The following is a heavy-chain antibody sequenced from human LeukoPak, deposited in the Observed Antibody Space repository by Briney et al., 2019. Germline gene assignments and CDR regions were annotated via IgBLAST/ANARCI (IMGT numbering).Heavy chain of an antibody. J-gene: IGHJ4*02. CDR2: IYYSGST. Sequence: PSETLSLICTVSGGSISSYYWSWIRQPPGKGLEWIGYIYYSGSTNYNPSLKSRVTISVDTSKKHFSLKLRSVTAADTAVYYCARHHYDYVWGSYRFGLGFDYWGQGTLVTVSS. V-gene: IGHV4-59*08. D-gene: IGHD3-16*02. CDR1: GGSISSYY. CDR3: ARHHYDYVWGSYRFGLGFDY.